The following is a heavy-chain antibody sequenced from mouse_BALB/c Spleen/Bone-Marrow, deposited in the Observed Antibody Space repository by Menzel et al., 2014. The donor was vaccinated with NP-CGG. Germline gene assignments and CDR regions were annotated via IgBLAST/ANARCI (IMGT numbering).Heavy chain of an antibody. V-gene: IGHV1-18*01. D-gene: IGHD1-1*01. CDR1: GYSFTGYT. Sequence: VQLKESGPELVKPGASMKISCKASGYSFTGYTMSWVKQSHGKNLEWIGLINPYNGGTTYNQKFKGKATLTVDKSSSTAYMELLSLTSEDSAVYYCASYFGSSCYFDVWGAGTTVTVSS. J-gene: IGHJ1*01. CDR3: ASYFGSSCYFDV. CDR2: INPYNGGT.